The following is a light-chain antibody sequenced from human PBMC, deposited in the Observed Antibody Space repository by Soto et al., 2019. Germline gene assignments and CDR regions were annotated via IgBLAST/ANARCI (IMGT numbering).Light chain of an antibody. Sequence: QSVLTQPASVSGSPGQSITFSCTGTSSDVGSYDYVSWHQQHPGKAPKLIIYDVNNRPSGVPSRFSGSKSGNTASLIISGLQTEDEADYYCCAYSTSGTHVFGTGTKLTGL. V-gene: IGLV2-14*03. CDR1: SSDVGSYDY. CDR2: DVN. J-gene: IGLJ1*01. CDR3: CAYSTSGTHV.